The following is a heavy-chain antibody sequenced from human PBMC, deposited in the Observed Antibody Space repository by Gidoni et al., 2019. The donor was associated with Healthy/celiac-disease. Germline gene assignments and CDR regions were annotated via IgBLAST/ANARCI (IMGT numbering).Heavy chain of an antibody. D-gene: IGHD1-26*01. V-gene: IGHV1-69*01. CDR2: IIPSFGTA. CDR3: ARDRNIDYSRVGATVAYDY. J-gene: IGHJ4*02. Sequence: QVQLVQSGAEVKKPGSSVKVSCTASGGTFSSYAISCVRQAPGQGLEWMGGIIPSFGTANYAQKFQGRVTITADDSTSTAYMELSSLRSEDTAVYYCARDRNIDYSRVGATVAYDYWGQGTLVTVSS. CDR1: GGTFSSYA.